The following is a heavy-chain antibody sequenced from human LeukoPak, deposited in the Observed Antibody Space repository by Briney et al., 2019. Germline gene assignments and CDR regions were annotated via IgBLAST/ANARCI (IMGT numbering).Heavy chain of an antibody. J-gene: IGHJ4*02. D-gene: IGHD6-13*01. CDR2: ISSNGGRT. CDR3: ARAPESSSWYYFDY. CDR1: GFTFSNYA. Sequence: GGSLRLSCAASGFTFSNYALHWVRQAPGKELEYVSAISSNGGRTYYANSVKGRFTISRDNSKNTLYLQMGSLRDEDMAVYYCARAPESSSWYYFDYWGQGTLVTVSS. V-gene: IGHV3-64*01.